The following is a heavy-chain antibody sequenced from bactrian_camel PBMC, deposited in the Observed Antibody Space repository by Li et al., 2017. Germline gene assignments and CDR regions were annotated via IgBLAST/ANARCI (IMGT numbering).Heavy chain of an antibody. CDR1: GYTYSGMC. CDR3: TNGRVDASTWDGQRIGD. CDR2: IDSDGST. Sequence: HVQLVESGGGSVQAGGSLRLSCSASGYTYSGMCMAWFRQAPGKEREGVAAIDSDGSTYYADSVKGRFTISRDDAKNTLYLQMNNLKTEDTAVYYCTNGRVDASTWDGQRIGDWGQGTQVTVS. V-gene: IGHV3S55*01. J-gene: IGHJ4*01. D-gene: IGHD6*01.